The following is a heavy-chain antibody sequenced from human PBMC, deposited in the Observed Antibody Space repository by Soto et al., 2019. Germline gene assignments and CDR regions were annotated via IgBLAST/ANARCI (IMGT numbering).Heavy chain of an antibody. V-gene: IGHV3-23*01. CDR1: GFTFSSYA. D-gene: IGHD4-4*01. Sequence: GGSLRLSCVASGFTFSSYALNWVRQAPGRGLEWVSAISGSGGTTYYADSVKGRFTISRDNSKNTLFLQMNSLRAEDAAIYYCAKDKRTRLQSDYWGQGTPVTVSS. CDR3: AKDKRTRLQSDY. J-gene: IGHJ4*02. CDR2: ISGSGGTT.